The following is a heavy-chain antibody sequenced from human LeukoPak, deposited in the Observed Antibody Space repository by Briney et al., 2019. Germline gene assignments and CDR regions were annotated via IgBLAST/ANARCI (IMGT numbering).Heavy chain of an antibody. CDR1: GGSFSGYY. V-gene: IGHV4-34*01. J-gene: IGHJ4*02. D-gene: IGHD6-13*01. Sequence: SETLSLTCAVYGGSFSGYYWSWIRQPPGKGLEWIGEINHSGSTNYNPSLKSRVTISVDTSKNQFSLKLSSVTAADTAVYYCARRWIAAAGRFDYWGQGTLVTVSS. CDR2: INHSGST. CDR3: ARRWIAAAGRFDY.